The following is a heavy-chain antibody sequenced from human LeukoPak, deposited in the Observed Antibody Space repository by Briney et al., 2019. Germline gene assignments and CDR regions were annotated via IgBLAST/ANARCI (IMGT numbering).Heavy chain of an antibody. CDR3: TTDVVVVAATPFDY. V-gene: IGHV3-7*03. D-gene: IGHD2-15*01. CDR1: GFTFSSYW. J-gene: IGHJ4*02. Sequence: PGGSLRLSCAASGFTFSSYWMSWVRQAPGKGLEWVANIKQDGSEKYYVDSVKGRFTISRDNAKNSLYLQMNSLRAEDTAVYYCTTDVVVVAATPFDYWGQGTLVTVSS. CDR2: IKQDGSEK.